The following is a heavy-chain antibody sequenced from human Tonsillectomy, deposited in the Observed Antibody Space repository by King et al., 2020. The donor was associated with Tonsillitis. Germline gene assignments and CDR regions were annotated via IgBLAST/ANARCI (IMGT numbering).Heavy chain of an antibody. D-gene: IGHD3-22*01. CDR1: GFTFSNYA. V-gene: IGHV3-64*01. CDR2: ITSNGGST. Sequence: VQLVESGGGLVQPGGSLRLSCAASGFTFSNYAMHWVRQAPGKGLEYVSGITSNGGSTYYAISVKGRFTISRDNSKNTLYLHMGSLRADDLVVYYCARAPVQDYYDSNRAFDYWGQGTRVTVSS. J-gene: IGHJ4*02. CDR3: ARAPVQDYYDSNRAFDY.